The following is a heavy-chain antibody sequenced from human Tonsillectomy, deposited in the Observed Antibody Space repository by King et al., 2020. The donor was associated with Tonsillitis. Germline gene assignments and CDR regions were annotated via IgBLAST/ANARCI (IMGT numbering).Heavy chain of an antibody. CDR3: AKDFGSGWYLIAY. CDR2: ISGDGGST. CDR1: GFTFDDYA. Sequence: VQLVESGGGVVQPGGSLRLSCAASGFTFDDYAMHWVRQAPGKGLEWVSLISGDGGSTDYADSVKGRFTISRDNIKNSLYLQMNSLRTEDTALYYCAKDFGSGWYLIAYWGQGHLVTVSS. D-gene: IGHD6-19*01. J-gene: IGHJ4*02. V-gene: IGHV3-43*02.